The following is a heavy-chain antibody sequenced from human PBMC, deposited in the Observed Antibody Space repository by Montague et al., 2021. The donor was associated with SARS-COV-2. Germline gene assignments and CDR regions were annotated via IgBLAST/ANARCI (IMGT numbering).Heavy chain of an antibody. CDR3: AHKTGLRYFDWLFQTNPTGGYFDP. CDR2: IYWDDDK. CDR1: GFSLSTSGVG. J-gene: IGHJ2*01. D-gene: IGHD3-9*01. Sequence: PALVKPTQTLTLTCTFSGFSLSTSGVGVGWIRQPPGKAPEWLALIYWDDDKRYSPSLKSRLTITKDTSKNQVVLTMTNMDPVDTATYYCAHKTGLRYFDWLFQTNPTGGYFDPWGRGTLVTVSS. V-gene: IGHV2-5*02.